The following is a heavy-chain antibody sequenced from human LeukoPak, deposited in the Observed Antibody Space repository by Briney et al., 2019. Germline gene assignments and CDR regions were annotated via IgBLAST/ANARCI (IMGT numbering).Heavy chain of an antibody. CDR1: GYTFTGYY. J-gene: IGHJ5*02. CDR2: INPNSGGT. Sequence: RRASVKVSCKASGYTFTGYYMHWVRQAPGQGLEWMGWINPNSGGTNHAQKFQGRVTMTRDTSISTAYMELSRLRSDDTAVYYCARDLGCSGGSCYPNNWFDPWGQGTLVTVSS. V-gene: IGHV1-2*02. CDR3: ARDLGCSGGSCYPNNWFDP. D-gene: IGHD2-15*01.